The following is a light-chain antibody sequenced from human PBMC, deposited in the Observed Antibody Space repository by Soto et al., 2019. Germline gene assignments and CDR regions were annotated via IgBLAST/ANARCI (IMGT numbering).Light chain of an antibody. Sequence: QSVLIQPPSASGSPGQSVTISCTGTRRDIGGYDFVSWYQQHPGKAPKLLISEVTKRPSGVPDRFSGSKSGNTAFLTISGLQAEDEADHYCCSYAGSGTDNYVFGSGTKGTVL. J-gene: IGLJ1*01. V-gene: IGLV2-8*01. CDR2: EVT. CDR3: CSYAGSGTDNYV. CDR1: RRDIGGYDF.